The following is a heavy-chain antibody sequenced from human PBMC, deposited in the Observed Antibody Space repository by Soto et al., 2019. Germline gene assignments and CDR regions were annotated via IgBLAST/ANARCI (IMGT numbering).Heavy chain of an antibody. V-gene: IGHV5-10-1*01. CDR3: ARHVPDTDWFDP. CDR1: GYSFTSYW. CDR2: IDPSDSYT. Sequence: GETLKISCKGSGYSFTSYWISWVRQMPGKGLEWMGRIDPSDSYTNYSPSFQGHVTISADKSISTAYLQWSSLKASDTAMYYCARHVPDTDWFDPWGQGTLVTVSS. J-gene: IGHJ5*02. D-gene: IGHD2-2*01.